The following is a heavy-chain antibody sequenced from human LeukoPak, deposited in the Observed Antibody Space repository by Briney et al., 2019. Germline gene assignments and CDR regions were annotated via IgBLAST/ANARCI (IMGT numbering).Heavy chain of an antibody. Sequence: SETLSLTCTVSGGSISSYYWSWIRQPAGKGLEWIGRIYTSGSTNYNPSLKSRVTMSVDTSKNQFSPKLCSVTAADTAVYYCASSYDYVWGSYRLWGQGTLVTVSS. CDR2: IYTSGST. V-gene: IGHV4-4*07. CDR1: GGSISSYY. J-gene: IGHJ4*02. CDR3: ASSYDYVWGSYRL. D-gene: IGHD3-16*02.